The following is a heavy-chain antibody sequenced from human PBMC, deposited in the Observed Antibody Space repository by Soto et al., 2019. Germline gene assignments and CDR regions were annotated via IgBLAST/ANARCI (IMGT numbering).Heavy chain of an antibody. Sequence: SETLSLTCTVSGGSISSYYWRWIRQPPGKGLEWIGFIYYSGSTNYNPSLKRRVTISVDTSKNKFSLKLSSVTAADRAVYYCASESGTVTTGSQWFDYWGQGTLVTVSS. CDR1: GGSISSYY. D-gene: IGHD4-17*01. CDR2: IYYSGST. CDR3: ASESGTVTTGSQWFDY. V-gene: IGHV4-59*01. J-gene: IGHJ4*02.